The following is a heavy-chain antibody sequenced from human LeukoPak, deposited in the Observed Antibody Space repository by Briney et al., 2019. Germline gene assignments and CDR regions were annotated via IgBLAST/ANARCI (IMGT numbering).Heavy chain of an antibody. V-gene: IGHV4-4*02. CDR3: ARVTSRPRPRYFDP. J-gene: IGHJ2*01. Sequence: SGTLSLTCAVSGGSISSSNWWSWVRQPPGKGLEWIGEIYHSGSTNYNPSLKSRVTISVDKSKNQFSLKLSSVTAADTAVYYCARVTSRPRPRYFDPWGRGTLVTVSS. CDR2: IYHSGST. CDR1: GGSISSSNW. D-gene: IGHD2-2*01.